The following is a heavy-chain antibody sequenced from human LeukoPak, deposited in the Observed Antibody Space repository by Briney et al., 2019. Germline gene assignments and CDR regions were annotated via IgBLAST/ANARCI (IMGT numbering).Heavy chain of an antibody. CDR3: ASLRHSGSYYRYYGMDV. J-gene: IGHJ6*02. CDR2: IIPIFGTA. Sequence: GSSVKVSCKASGGTFSSYAISWVRQAPGQGLEWMGGIIPIFGTANYAQKFQGRVTITADESTSTAYMELSSLRSEDTAVYYCASLRHSGSYYRYYGMDVWSQGTTVTVSS. V-gene: IGHV1-69*01. CDR1: GGTFSSYA. D-gene: IGHD1-26*01.